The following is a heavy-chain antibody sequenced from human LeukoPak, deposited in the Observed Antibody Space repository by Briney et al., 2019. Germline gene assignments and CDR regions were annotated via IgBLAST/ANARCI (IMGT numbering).Heavy chain of an antibody. Sequence: SETLSLTCTVSGGSLSNYNWSWIRQPAGKGLEWIGRIYTSGSTNYNPSLKSRLTMSVDTSTNQFSLKLSSVTAADTAVYYCARGAQVVPTQNFFDPWGQGTLVTVSS. D-gene: IGHD2-15*01. CDR3: ARGAQVVPTQNFFDP. V-gene: IGHV4-4*07. J-gene: IGHJ5*02. CDR2: IYTSGST. CDR1: GGSLSNYN.